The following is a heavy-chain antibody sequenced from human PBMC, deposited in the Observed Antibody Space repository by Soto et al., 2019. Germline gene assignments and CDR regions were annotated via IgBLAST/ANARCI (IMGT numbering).Heavy chain of an antibody. J-gene: IGHJ4*02. V-gene: IGHV3-48*02. CDR2: ISTTSSSI. CDR3: ARKGVAFDY. CDR1: GFTFSSYS. D-gene: IGHD3-3*01. Sequence: HPVGSLRLSCAASGFTFSSYSMNWVRQAPGKGLEWISYISTTSSSIYYADSVKGRFTISRDNAKNSLFLQMNSLRDEDTDVYYCARKGVAFDYWGQGALVTVS.